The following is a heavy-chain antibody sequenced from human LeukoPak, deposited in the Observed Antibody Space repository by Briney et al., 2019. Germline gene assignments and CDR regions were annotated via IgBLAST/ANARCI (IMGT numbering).Heavy chain of an antibody. D-gene: IGHD3-22*01. CDR3: ARGYYYDSSGYSFDY. CDR2: INDDGSTT. CDR1: GFTISRSW. J-gene: IGHJ4*02. V-gene: IGHV3-74*01. Sequence: QSGGSLRLSCAASGFTISRSWMHWVRQAPGKGLVWVSRINDDGSTTSYADSVKGRFTISRDNAKKTLFLQMNSLRAEDTGVYYCARGYYYDSSGYSFDYWGQGTLVTVSS.